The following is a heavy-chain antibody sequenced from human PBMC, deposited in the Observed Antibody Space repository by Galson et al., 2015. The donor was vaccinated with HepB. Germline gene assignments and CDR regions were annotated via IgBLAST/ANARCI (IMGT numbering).Heavy chain of an antibody. Sequence: SVKVSCKASGYTFTGYYMHWVRQAPGQGLEWMGWINPNSGGTNYAQKFQGRVTMTRDTSISTAYMELSRLRSDDTAVYYCARDRGYYDSSGYLDYWGQGTLVTVSS. V-gene: IGHV1-2*02. J-gene: IGHJ4*02. CDR3: ARDRGYYDSSGYLDY. CDR2: INPNSGGT. D-gene: IGHD3-22*01. CDR1: GYTFTGYY.